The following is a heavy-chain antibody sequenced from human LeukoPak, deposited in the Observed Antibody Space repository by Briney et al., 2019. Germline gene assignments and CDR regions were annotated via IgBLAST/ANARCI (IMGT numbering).Heavy chain of an antibody. D-gene: IGHD5-12*01. V-gene: IGHV1-46*01. Sequence: GASVKVSCKASGYTFTGYYMHWVRQAPGQGLEWMGWINPSGGSTSYAQKFQGRVTMTRDTSTSTVYMELSSLRSEDTAVYYCARDLVRGYSGYDYEEDYWGQGTLVTVSS. CDR2: INPSGGST. CDR3: ARDLVRGYSGYDYEEDY. J-gene: IGHJ4*02. CDR1: GYTFTGYY.